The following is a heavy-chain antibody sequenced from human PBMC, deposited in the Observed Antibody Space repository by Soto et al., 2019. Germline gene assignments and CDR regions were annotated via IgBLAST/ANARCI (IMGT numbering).Heavy chain of an antibody. D-gene: IGHD3-10*01. Sequence: EVQLLESGGDLKQPGGSLRLSCVASGLTFGSLAMTWVRQAPGEGLQWVSTITDTGGDAKYADSVRGRFVISRDNSKKTLYLQMTSLTAEDSAMYYCARGSTDSYPGSRIFDFWGRGTLVTVSS. CDR1: GLTFGSLA. J-gene: IGHJ4*02. CDR2: ITDTGGDA. V-gene: IGHV3-23*01. CDR3: ARGSTDSYPGSRIFDF.